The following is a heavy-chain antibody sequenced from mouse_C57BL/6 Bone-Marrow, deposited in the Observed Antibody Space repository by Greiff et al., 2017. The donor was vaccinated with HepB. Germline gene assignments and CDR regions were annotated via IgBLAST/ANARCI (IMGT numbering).Heavy chain of an antibody. CDR2: ISYDGSN. Sequence: EVQLQQSGPGLVKPSQSLSLTCSVTGYSITSGYYWNWIRQFPGNKLEWMGYISYDGSNNYNPSLKNRISITRDTSKNQFFLKLNSVTTEDTATYYCAAYYSNYGYAMDYWGQGTSVTVSS. J-gene: IGHJ4*01. D-gene: IGHD2-5*01. CDR3: AAYYSNYGYAMDY. V-gene: IGHV3-6*01. CDR1: GYSITSGYY.